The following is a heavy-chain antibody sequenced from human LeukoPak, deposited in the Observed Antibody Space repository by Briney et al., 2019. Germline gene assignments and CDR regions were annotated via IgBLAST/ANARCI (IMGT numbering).Heavy chain of an antibody. V-gene: IGHV3-23*01. CDR2: ISGSGGST. D-gene: IGHD1-26*01. CDR3: AKVGWELLTYFDY. CDR1: GFTFSSYA. Sequence: HPGGCLRLSCAASGFTFSSYAMSWVRQAPGKGLEWVSAISGSGGSTYYADSVKGRFTISRDNSKNTLYLQMNCLRAEDTAVYYCAKVGWELLTYFDYWGQGTLVTVSS. J-gene: IGHJ4*02.